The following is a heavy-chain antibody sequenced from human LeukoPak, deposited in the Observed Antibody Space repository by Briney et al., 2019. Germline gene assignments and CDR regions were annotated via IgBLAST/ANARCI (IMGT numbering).Heavy chain of an antibody. CDR2: IKQEGSEK. J-gene: IGHJ5*02. CDR3: ARDGDPITMVRGVINSWFDP. Sequence: PGGSLRLSCAASGFTFSSYWMSWVRQAPGKGLEWVANIKQEGSEKYYVDCVKGRFTISRENAKNSLYLQMNSLRAEDTAVYYCARDGDPITMVRGVINSWFDPWGQGTLVTVSS. D-gene: IGHD3-10*01. CDR1: GFTFSSYW. V-gene: IGHV3-7*01.